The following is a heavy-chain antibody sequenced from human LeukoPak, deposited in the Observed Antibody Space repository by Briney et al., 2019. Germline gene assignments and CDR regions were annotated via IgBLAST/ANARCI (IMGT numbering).Heavy chain of an antibody. D-gene: IGHD1-14*01. CDR3: ARDGNRPPVGAFDI. V-gene: IGHV3-7*01. CDR2: IREDGSVK. J-gene: IGHJ3*02. CDR1: GFTFRSYW. Sequence: TGGSLRLSCAASGFTFRSYWMSWVRQAPGKGLEWVASIREDGSVKHYVDSVEGRFTISRDNAKNSLSLQMNSLRAEDTAVYYCARDGNRPPVGAFDIWGQGTMVTVSS.